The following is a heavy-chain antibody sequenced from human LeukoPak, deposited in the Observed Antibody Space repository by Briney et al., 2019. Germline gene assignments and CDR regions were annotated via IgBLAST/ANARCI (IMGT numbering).Heavy chain of an antibody. V-gene: IGHV4-34*01. D-gene: IGHD4-11*01. CDR3: ARERRPIDRIDSDYAYYYYYMDV. CDR1: GGPLSDYY. CDR2: INHSGST. J-gene: IGHJ6*03. Sequence: SQTLSLTCVVYGGPLSDYYWSWIRQPPGKGLEWIGEINHSGSTNYNPSLKSRVTISVDTSKNQFSLKLSSVTAADTAVYYCARERRPIDRIDSDYAYYYYYMDVWGKGTTVTVSS.